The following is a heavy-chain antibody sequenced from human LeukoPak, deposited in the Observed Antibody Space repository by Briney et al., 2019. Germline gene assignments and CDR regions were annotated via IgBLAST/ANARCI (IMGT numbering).Heavy chain of an antibody. CDR3: ARGYKNVGRYYYDSSGYYHRDAFDI. V-gene: IGHV1-2*02. CDR2: INPNSGGT. J-gene: IGHJ3*02. Sequence: GASVKVSCKASGYTFTGYYMHWVRQAPGQGLEWMGWINPNSGGTNYAQKFQGRVTMTRDTSISTAYMELSRLRSDDTAVYYCARGYKNVGRYYYDSSGYYHRDAFDIWGQGTMVTVSS. D-gene: IGHD3-22*01. CDR1: GYTFTGYY.